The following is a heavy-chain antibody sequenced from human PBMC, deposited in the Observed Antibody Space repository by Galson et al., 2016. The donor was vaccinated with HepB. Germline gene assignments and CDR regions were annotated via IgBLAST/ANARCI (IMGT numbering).Heavy chain of an antibody. CDR2: VSGRGTNS. Sequence: SLRLSCAASGFTFSTYAMNWVRQAPGKGLEWVSTVSGRGTNSYYADSVKGRFTISRDNSKNTLFLQMNSLRAEDTAVYYCAKGFSHGFTFYFDHWGQGTLVTVSS. V-gene: IGHV3-23*01. CDR1: GFTFSTYA. J-gene: IGHJ4*02. CDR3: AKGFSHGFTFYFDH. D-gene: IGHD3-3*01.